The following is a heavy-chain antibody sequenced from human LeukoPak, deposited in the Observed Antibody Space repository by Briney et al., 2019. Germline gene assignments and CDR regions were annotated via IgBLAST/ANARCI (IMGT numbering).Heavy chain of an antibody. CDR3: ARTTSMTASGYDH. CDR1: GYTFTNYH. CDR2: INPDTGDK. D-gene: IGHD2-21*02. J-gene: IGHJ4*02. Sequence: GASVKVSCKASGYTFTNYHINWVRQASGQGLDWMTWINPDTGDKGYARKFQDRVTITTDISISTAYMELSSLSSEDTAVYFCARTTSMTASGYDHWGQGTLVTVSS. V-gene: IGHV1-8*03.